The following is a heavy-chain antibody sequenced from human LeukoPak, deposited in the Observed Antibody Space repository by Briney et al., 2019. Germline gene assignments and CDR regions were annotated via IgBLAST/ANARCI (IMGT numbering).Heavy chain of an antibody. Sequence: SVKVSCKASGGTFSSYAISWVRQAPGQGLEWMGGIIPIFGTANYAQKFQGRVTITTDESTSTAYMELSSLRSEDTAVYYCARDPTYCGGDCSTWEGYWGQGTPVTVSS. J-gene: IGHJ4*02. CDR2: IIPIFGTA. CDR1: GGTFSSYA. V-gene: IGHV1-69*05. CDR3: ARDPTYCGGDCSTWEGY. D-gene: IGHD2-21*02.